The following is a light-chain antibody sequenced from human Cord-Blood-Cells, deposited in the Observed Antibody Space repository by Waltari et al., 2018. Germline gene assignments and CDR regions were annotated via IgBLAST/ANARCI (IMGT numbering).Light chain of an antibody. V-gene: IGKV2-24*01. CDR1: QSLVHSDVNTY. CDR2: KIS. Sequence: DIVMPQTPLSSPVTLGQPPSLSCGPSQSLVHSDVNTYFSWLQERPGQPPILLIYKISNRCSGVPDRFSGSGAETDVTLKISRVEAEDVGVYYCMQATQFPWTFGQGTKVEIK. J-gene: IGKJ1*01. CDR3: MQATQFPWT.